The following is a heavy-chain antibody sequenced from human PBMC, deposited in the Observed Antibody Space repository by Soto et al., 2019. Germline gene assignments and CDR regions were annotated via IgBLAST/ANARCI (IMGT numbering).Heavy chain of an antibody. Sequence: PSETLSLTCTVSGGSLNNYYWGWIRQPAGKGLEWIGRIYTTGNTNYKSSLRSRVTMSVDTSKNQFSLKLRFLTAADTAMYYCARGSLQFDPWGQGTLVTVSS. CDR2: IYTTGNT. CDR3: ARGSLQFDP. CDR1: GGSLNNYY. V-gene: IGHV4-4*07. J-gene: IGHJ5*02.